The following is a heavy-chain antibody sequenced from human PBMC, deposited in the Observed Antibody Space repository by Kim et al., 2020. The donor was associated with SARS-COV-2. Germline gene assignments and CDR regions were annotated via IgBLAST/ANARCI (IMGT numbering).Heavy chain of an antibody. D-gene: IGHD3-10*01. J-gene: IGHJ4*02. CDR2: INHSGST. Sequence: SETLSLTCAVYGGSFSGYYWSWIRQPPGKGLEWIGEINHSGSTNYNPSLKSRVTISVDTSKNQFSLKLSSVTAADTAVYYCARGITMVRGGFDYWGQGTL. V-gene: IGHV4-34*01. CDR1: GGSFSGYY. CDR3: ARGITMVRGGFDY.